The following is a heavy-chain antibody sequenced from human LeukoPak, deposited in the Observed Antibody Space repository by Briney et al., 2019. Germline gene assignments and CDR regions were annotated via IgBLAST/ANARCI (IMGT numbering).Heavy chain of an antibody. Sequence: GGSLRLSCAASGFTFSSYSMNWVRQAPGKGLEWVSSISSSSSYIYYADSVKGRFTISRDNAKNSLYLQMNSLRAEDTAVYYCARGRDSGYDFYYYYYMDVWGKGTTVTIPS. CDR3: ARGRDSGYDFYYYYYMDV. V-gene: IGHV3-21*01. CDR2: ISSSSSYI. D-gene: IGHD5-12*01. CDR1: GFTFSSYS. J-gene: IGHJ6*03.